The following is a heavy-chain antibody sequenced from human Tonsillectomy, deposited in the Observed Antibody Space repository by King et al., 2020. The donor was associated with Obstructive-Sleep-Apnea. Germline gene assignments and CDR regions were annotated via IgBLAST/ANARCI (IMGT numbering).Heavy chain of an antibody. D-gene: IGHD3-9*01. J-gene: IGHJ4*02. CDR1: GFTFSSYA. Sequence: VQLVESGGGVVQPGRSLRLSCAASGFTFSSYAIHWVRQAPGKGLEWVAVISYDGSNYSYADSVKGRFTISRDNSKNTLFLQMNSLRVEDTAVYYCARDVKELRYFAWSFDYWGQGTLVTVSS. V-gene: IGHV3-30-3*01. CDR2: ISYDGSNY. CDR3: ARDVKELRYFAWSFDY.